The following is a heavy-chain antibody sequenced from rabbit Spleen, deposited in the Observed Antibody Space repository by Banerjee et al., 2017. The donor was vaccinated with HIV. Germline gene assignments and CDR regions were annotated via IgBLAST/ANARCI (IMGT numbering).Heavy chain of an antibody. J-gene: IGHJ6*01. CDR1: GFTLSSSYY. CDR2: IYTGSGST. Sequence: QEQLEESGGDLVKPEGSLTLTCTASGFTLSSSYYMCWVRQAPGKGLEWIGCIYTGSGSTDYASWVNGRFTISKTSSTTVTLQMTSLTAADTATYFYARAPNSGAYLTQLDLWGPGTLVTVS. V-gene: IGHV1S45*01. D-gene: IGHD1-1*01. CDR3: ARAPNSGAYLTQLDL.